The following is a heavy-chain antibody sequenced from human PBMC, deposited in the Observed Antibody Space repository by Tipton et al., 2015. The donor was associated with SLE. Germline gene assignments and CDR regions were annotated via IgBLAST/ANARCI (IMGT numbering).Heavy chain of an antibody. CDR2: IDHSGST. V-gene: IGHV4-34*01. J-gene: IGHJ4*02. D-gene: IGHD6-19*01. Sequence: TLSLTCAVDGGSFSGYFWSWIRQPPGRGLEWIGAIDHSGSTISNPSLKSRVTISLDTTKKQVSLRVHSVTAADTAIYYCARAIRGSSGWYYGNYFDYWGQGTLVTVSS. CDR1: GGSFSGYF. CDR3: ARAIRGSSGWYYGNYFDY.